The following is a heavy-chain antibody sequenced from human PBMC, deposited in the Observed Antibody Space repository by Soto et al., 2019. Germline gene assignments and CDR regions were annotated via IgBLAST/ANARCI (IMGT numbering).Heavy chain of an antibody. V-gene: IGHV1-18*01. D-gene: IGHD3-3*01. CDR1: GYTFTSYG. Sequence: VQLVQSGAEVKNPGASVKVSCQASGYTFTSYGISWVRQAPEQGLEWMGWTSTDNGNTNYAQKLQGRVTRPTDTYSSTHYMEMRSLRSDDPAVYYCGSSGESYDFWSGYCHSRMFDYWGQGTLVTV. CDR2: TSTDNGNT. J-gene: IGHJ4*02. CDR3: GSSGESYDFWSGYCHSRMFDY.